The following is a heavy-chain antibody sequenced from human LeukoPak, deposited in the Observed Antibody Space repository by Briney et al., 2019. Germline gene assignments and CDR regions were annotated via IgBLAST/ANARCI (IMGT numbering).Heavy chain of an antibody. CDR3: ARLTALAGHRGAFDI. CDR2: IYYNGNT. V-gene: IGHV4-39*01. D-gene: IGHD6-19*01. CDR1: GGPIGGHTFY. Sequence: SETLSLTCNVSGGPIGGHTFYWDWIRQPPGKGLEWIATIYYNGNTFYNPSLRSRVAISIDMSKSQFSLHLSSVTAADTAVYYCARLTALAGHRGAFDIWGPGTLVTVSS. J-gene: IGHJ3*02.